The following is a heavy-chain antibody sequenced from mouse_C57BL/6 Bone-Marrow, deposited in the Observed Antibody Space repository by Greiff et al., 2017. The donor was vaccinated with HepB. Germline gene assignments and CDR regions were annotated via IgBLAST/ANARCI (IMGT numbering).Heavy chain of an antibody. CDR1: GYTFTDYY. J-gene: IGHJ3*01. CDR2: IYPGSGNT. CDR3: AVDREAWFAY. V-gene: IGHV1-76*01. Sequence: QVQLKQSGAELVRPGASVKLSCKASGYTFTDYYINWVKQRPGQGLEWIARIYPGSGNTYYNEKFKGKATLTAEKSSSTAYMQLSSLTSEDSAVYFCAVDREAWFAYGGRGTLVTVSA.